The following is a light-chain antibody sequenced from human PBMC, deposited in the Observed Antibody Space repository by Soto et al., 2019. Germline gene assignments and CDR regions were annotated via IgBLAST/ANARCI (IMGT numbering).Light chain of an antibody. J-gene: IGKJ3*01. CDR1: QDIRNF. CDR2: AAS. V-gene: IGKV1-27*01. CDR3: QKYSSVPV. Sequence: IQMTQSPTSLSASVGDRVTITCRASQDIRNFVAWYQQKPGKAPKLLIYAASTLQSGVPSRFSGSGSGTDFTXXINSLQPEDVATYSCQKYSSVPVFGPGTKVEIK.